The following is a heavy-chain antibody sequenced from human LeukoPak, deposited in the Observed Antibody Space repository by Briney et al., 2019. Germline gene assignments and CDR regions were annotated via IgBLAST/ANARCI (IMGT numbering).Heavy chain of an antibody. D-gene: IGHD2-21*01. CDR1: GFTFSTYA. Sequence: GRSLRLSCAPSGFTFSTYAMLWVRQAPGKGLEWVALISYDGSYKFYADSVKGRFTISRDNSKNTLSLQMNSLRADDTAVYYCAKESPYSSNRLYYFDSWGQGTLVTVSS. J-gene: IGHJ4*02. CDR3: AKESPYSSNRLYYFDS. V-gene: IGHV3-30-3*01. CDR2: ISYDGSYK.